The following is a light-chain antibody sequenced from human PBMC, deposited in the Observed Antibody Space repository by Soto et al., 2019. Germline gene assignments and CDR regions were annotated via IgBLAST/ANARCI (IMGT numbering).Light chain of an antibody. CDR1: QNISHF. Sequence: DIQMTQSPLSLSASVGESVTITCRASQNISHFLNWYQQKPGRAPKLLIYDASNLEAGVPSRFRGSGSGTDFTFTISRLQPEDIATYYCQQYENLPTFGQGTRLEIK. CDR2: DAS. V-gene: IGKV1-33*01. J-gene: IGKJ5*01. CDR3: QQYENLPT.